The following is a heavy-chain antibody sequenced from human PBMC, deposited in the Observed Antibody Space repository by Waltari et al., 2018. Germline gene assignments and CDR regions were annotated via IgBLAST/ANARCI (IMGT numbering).Heavy chain of an antibody. V-gene: IGHV4-34*01. J-gene: IGHJ4*02. CDR2: INHSGST. CDR1: GGSFSGYY. D-gene: IGHD2-2*01. CDR3: ARGIKDIVVVPAAMRGYYFDY. Sequence: QVQLQQWGAGLLKPSETLSLTCAVYGGSFSGYYWSWIRQPPGKGLGWIGEINHSGSTNYNPSLKSRVTISVDTSKNQFSLKLSSVTAADTAVYYCARGIKDIVVVPAAMRGYYFDYWGQGTLVTVSS.